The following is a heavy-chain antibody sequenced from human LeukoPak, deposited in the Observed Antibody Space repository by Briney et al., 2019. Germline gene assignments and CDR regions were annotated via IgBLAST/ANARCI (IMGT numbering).Heavy chain of an antibody. J-gene: IGHJ4*02. CDR2: IDYGGSP. CDR1: GGSIDSKRYS. Sequence: SETLSLTCTVSGGSIDSKRYSWGWIRQPPGKGLEWIGSIDYGGSPNYNPSLKSRLSIIVDTSKNQFSLKLTSVTAADTAVYYCARRGESFWELDYWGQGTLVTVSS. V-gene: IGHV4-39*01. D-gene: IGHD1-26*01. CDR3: ARRGESFWELDY.